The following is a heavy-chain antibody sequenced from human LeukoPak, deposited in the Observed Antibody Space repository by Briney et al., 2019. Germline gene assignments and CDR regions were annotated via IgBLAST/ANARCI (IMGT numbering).Heavy chain of an antibody. D-gene: IGHD6-19*01. Sequence: SETLSLTCTLSGGSISSGSYYWGWIRQPPGKGLEWIGSMYYTGSTYYNASLKSRVTISVDTSKNQFSLNLSSVTAADTAVYYCAGAEGIAVAGALFDYWGQGTLVTVSS. CDR1: GGSISSGSYY. V-gene: IGHV4-39*07. J-gene: IGHJ4*02. CDR2: MYYTGST. CDR3: AGAEGIAVAGALFDY.